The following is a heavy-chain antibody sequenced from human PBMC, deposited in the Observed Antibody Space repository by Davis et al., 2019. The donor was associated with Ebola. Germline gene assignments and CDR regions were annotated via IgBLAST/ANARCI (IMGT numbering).Heavy chain of an antibody. Sequence: PGGSLRLPCAASGFPFSSRAMHWVRQAPGKGLEWVAVISYDGDNQYYADSVKGRFTISRDNFMRTMFLQMSSLRDEDTAVYYCARDLVPWLAGSEDFYGMDVWGRGTTVTVSS. CDR3: ARDLVPWLAGSEDFYGMDV. CDR1: GFPFSSRA. D-gene: IGHD6-19*01. V-gene: IGHV3-30*04. J-gene: IGHJ6*02. CDR2: ISYDGDNQ.